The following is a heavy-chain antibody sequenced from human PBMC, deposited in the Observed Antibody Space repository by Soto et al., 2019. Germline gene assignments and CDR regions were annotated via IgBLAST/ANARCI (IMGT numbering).Heavy chain of an antibody. V-gene: IGHV3-30*18. CDR3: AKDQARAASHGID. Sequence: VQLVESGGGVVQPGRSLRLSCAASGFTFNNYGMHWARQAPGKGLEWVAAISNDGSDKYYADSVKGRLTIYRDNSKNTVFLQMSSLRAEDTAVYYCAKDQARAASHGIDWGQGTMVTVSS. CDR2: ISNDGSDK. J-gene: IGHJ3*01. CDR1: GFTFNNYG. D-gene: IGHD6-13*01.